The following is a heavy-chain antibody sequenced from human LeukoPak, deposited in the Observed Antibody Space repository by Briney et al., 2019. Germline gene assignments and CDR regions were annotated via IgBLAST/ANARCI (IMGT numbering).Heavy chain of an antibody. CDR2: ISANNNNT. D-gene: IGHD3-22*01. CDR3: ARGAGFETMIVVVIANWFDP. Sequence: ASVKVSCKASGYSFTTYGISWVRQAPGQGLEWMGWISANNNNTDNVQKLQGRVTMTTDTSTSTAYMELRSLRSDDTAVYYCARGAGFETMIVVVIANWFDPWGQGTLVTVSS. CDR1: GYSFTTYG. J-gene: IGHJ5*02. V-gene: IGHV1-18*01.